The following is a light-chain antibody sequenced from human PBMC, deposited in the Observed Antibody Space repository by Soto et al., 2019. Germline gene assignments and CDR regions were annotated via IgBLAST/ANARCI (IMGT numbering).Light chain of an antibody. Sequence: AIQVTQSPSSLSASVGDRVTITCRASQDIRGALAWYQQKPGKAPKLLIYDVSTVQSGVPSRFSGRGSGTEFTLTIXSLQPEDFATYYCQQFNIYPITFGQGTRLDI. CDR1: QDIRGA. V-gene: IGKV1-13*02. CDR2: DVS. J-gene: IGKJ5*01. CDR3: QQFNIYPIT.